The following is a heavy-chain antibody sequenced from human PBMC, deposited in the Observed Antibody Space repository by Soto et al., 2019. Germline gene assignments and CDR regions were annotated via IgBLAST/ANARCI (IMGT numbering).Heavy chain of an antibody. D-gene: IGHD6-19*01. V-gene: IGHV1-46*01. CDR3: AIQINRQSSPFPTAGPFDY. CDR1: GYTFTSYY. Sequence: ASVNVSCKASGYTFTSYYMHWVRQAPGQGLEWMGIINPSGGSTSYAQKFQGRVTMTRDTSTSTVYMELSSLRSEDTAVYYCAIQINRQSSPFPTAGPFDYWGQGTLVTVSS. CDR2: INPSGGST. J-gene: IGHJ4*02.